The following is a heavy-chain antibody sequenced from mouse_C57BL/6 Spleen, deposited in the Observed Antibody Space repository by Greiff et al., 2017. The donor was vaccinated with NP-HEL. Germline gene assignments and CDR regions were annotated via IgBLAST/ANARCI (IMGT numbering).Heavy chain of an antibody. CDR1: GYTFTDYE. D-gene: IGHD5-1*01. CDR3: TRSEYPTWFAY. Sequence: QVQLQQSGAELVRPGASVTLSCKASGYTFTDYEMHWVKQTPVHGLEWIGAIDPETGGTAYNQKFKGKAILTADKSSSTAYMELRSLTSEDSAVYYCTRSEYPTWFAYWGQGTLVTVSA. V-gene: IGHV1-15*01. J-gene: IGHJ3*01. CDR2: IDPETGGT.